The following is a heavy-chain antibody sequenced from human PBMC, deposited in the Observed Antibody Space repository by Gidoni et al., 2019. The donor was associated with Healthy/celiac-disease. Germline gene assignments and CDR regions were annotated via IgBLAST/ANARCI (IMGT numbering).Heavy chain of an antibody. CDR2: IKSKTDGGTT. CDR3: TTVVRIAAAGPTPVDY. CDR1: VFTFSNAW. J-gene: IGHJ4*02. D-gene: IGHD6-13*01. Sequence: EVQLVESGGGLVKPGGSLRLSCAASVFTFSNAWMSWVRQAPGKGLEWVGRIKSKTDGGTTDYAAPVKGRFTISRDDSKNTLYLQMNSLKTEDTAVYYCTTVVRIAAAGPTPVDYWGQGTLVTVSS. V-gene: IGHV3-15*01.